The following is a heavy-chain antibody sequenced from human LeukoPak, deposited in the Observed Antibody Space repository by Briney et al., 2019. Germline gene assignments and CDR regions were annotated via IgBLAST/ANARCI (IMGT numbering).Heavy chain of an antibody. V-gene: IGHV1-2*02. Sequence: GASVKVSCKASGYTFTGYYMHWVRQAPGQGLEWMGWINPNSGGANYAQKFQGRVTMTRDTSISTAYVELSSLRSEDTAVYYCARDLGSSGWFHGMDVWGQGTTVTVSS. D-gene: IGHD6-19*01. CDR1: GYTFTGYY. CDR3: ARDLGSSGWFHGMDV. CDR2: INPNSGGA. J-gene: IGHJ6*02.